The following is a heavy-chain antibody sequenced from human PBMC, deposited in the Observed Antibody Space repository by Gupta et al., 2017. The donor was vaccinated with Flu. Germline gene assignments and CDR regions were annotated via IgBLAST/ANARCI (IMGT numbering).Heavy chain of an antibody. J-gene: IGHJ4*02. Sequence: QVQQVQSGGEVTKPGVSVRVSCKTSGYNFVNYGVTWVRQAPGQGLEWMSWSNVHDGHRNYAQKFRGRVTMTTDTFTNTAYMELSGLTPDDTAIYYCARDVNWGVDYWGQGSQVAV. D-gene: IGHD7-27*01. V-gene: IGHV1-18*01. CDR1: GYNFVNYG. CDR2: SNVHDGHR. CDR3: ARDVNWGVDY.